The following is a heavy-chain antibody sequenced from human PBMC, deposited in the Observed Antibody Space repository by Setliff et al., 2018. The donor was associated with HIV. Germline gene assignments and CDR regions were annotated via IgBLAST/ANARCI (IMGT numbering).Heavy chain of an antibody. CDR3: AKGVKFLDP. D-gene: IGHD2-21*01. Sequence: ETLSLSCEVSGFTVSNNYMTWVRQAPGKGLEWVSTLYGDGRTFYADSVQGRFTISRDNSNNILFLQMNSLLAEDTAVYFCAKGVKFLDPWGQGTLVTVSS. CDR1: GFTVSNNY. V-gene: IGHV3-53*01. J-gene: IGHJ5*02. CDR2: LYGDGRT.